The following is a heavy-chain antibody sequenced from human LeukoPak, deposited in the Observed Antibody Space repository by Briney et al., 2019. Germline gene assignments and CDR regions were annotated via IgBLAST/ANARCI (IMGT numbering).Heavy chain of an antibody. CDR3: ARDRAYGSGKYVFDY. CDR1: GGSISSYH. D-gene: IGHD3-10*01. Sequence: SETLSLTCSVSGGSISSYHWSWIRQPPGKGLEWIGYISNSGSTNYNPSLKSRVTISVDTSKNQFSLKLSSVTAADTAVYYCARDRAYGSGKYVFDYWGQGTLVTVSS. V-gene: IGHV4-59*01. CDR2: ISNSGST. J-gene: IGHJ4*02.